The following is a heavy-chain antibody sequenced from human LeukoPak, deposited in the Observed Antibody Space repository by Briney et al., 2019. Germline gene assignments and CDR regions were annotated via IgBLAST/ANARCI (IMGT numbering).Heavy chain of an antibody. V-gene: IGHV1-2*02. Sequence: ASVKVSCKASGYTFTGYYIHWVRQAPGQGLEWMGWINPNSGGTNYAQKFQGRVTMARDTSIRTAYMELSRLRSDDTAMYYCARYYIEGRCFDYWGQGTLVTVSS. J-gene: IGHJ4*02. D-gene: IGHD3-10*01. CDR2: INPNSGGT. CDR3: ARYYIEGRCFDY. CDR1: GYTFTGYY.